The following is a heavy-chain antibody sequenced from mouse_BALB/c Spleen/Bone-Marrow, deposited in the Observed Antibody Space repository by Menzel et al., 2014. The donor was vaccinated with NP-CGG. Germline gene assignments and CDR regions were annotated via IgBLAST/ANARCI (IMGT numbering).Heavy chain of an antibody. CDR3: ARGNYSGNLDY. Sequence: EVMLVESGGGLVQPGGSLKLSCAASGFDFSRHWMSWVRQAPGKGLQWIGEINPDSRTINYAPSLKAKFIISRDNAKNTLYLQMSKVRSDDTALYYCARGNYSGNLDYWGQGTTLTVSS. D-gene: IGHD2-1*01. CDR2: INPDSRTI. J-gene: IGHJ2*01. CDR1: GFDFSRHW. V-gene: IGHV4-1*02.